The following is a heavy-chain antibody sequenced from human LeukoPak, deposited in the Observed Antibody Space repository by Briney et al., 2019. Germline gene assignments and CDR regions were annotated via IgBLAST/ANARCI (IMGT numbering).Heavy chain of an antibody. Sequence: PSETLSLTCAVYGGSFSGYYWSWIRQPPGKGLEWIGEINHSGSTNYNPSLKSRVTISVDTSKNQFSLKLSSVTAAATAVYYCAGARWFGEYDYWGQGTLVTVSS. D-gene: IGHD3-10*01. CDR2: INHSGST. CDR3: AGARWFGEYDY. V-gene: IGHV4-34*01. CDR1: GGSFSGYY. J-gene: IGHJ4*02.